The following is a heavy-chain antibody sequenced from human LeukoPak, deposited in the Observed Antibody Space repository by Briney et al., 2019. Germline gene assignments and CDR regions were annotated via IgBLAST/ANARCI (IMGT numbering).Heavy chain of an antibody. CDR2: ISYDGSNK. V-gene: IGHV3-30*18. D-gene: IGHD6-13*01. J-gene: IGHJ4*02. CDR1: GFTFSSYG. Sequence: GSLRLSCAASGFTFSSYGMHWVRQAPGKGLEWVAVISYDGSNKYYADSVKGRFTISRDNSKNTLYLQMNSLRAEDTAVYYCAKSSAAADYWGQGTLVTVSS. CDR3: AKSSAAADY.